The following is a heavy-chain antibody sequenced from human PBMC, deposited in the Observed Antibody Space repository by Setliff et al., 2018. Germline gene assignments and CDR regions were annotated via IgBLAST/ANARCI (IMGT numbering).Heavy chain of an antibody. V-gene: IGHV3-23*03. CDR1: GFTFSSEA. J-gene: IGHJ4*02. D-gene: IGHD4-4*01. CDR3: AKCRSWHSHYPHFTY. Sequence: PGGSLRLSCAASGFTFSSEAMTWVRQAPGKGRGWVSVISSDAGSIYYADSVKGRFTISRDNSKNTLYLQMNSLRAEDTVIYYCAKCRSWHSHYPHFTYWGQGTLVTVSS. CDR2: ISSDAGSI.